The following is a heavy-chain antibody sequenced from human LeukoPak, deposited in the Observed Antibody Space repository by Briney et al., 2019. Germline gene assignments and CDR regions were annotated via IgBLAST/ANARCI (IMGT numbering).Heavy chain of an antibody. CDR2: ISSSSSYI. Sequence: PGGSLRLSCAASGFTFSSCSMNWVRQAPGKGLEWVSSISSSSSYIYYADSVKGRFTIYRDNAKNSLDLQMNSLRAEDTAVYYCAREILRQWPDWAQGTLVTVSS. V-gene: IGHV3-21*01. D-gene: IGHD6-19*01. CDR3: AREILRQWPD. J-gene: IGHJ4*02. CDR1: GFTFSSCS.